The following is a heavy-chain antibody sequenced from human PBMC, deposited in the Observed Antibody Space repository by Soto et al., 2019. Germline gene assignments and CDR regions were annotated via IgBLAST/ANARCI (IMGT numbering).Heavy chain of an antibody. J-gene: IGHJ5*02. D-gene: IGHD2-2*01. CDR1: GYAFTIYG. Sequence: ASVKVSCKASGYAFTIYGISWVRQAPGQGLEWMGWISAYNGNTNYAQKLQGRVTMTTDTSTSTAYMELRSLRSDDTAVYYWARYCSSTSCYADWFDPWGQGTLVTVSS. CDR3: ARYCSSTSCYADWFDP. V-gene: IGHV1-18*01. CDR2: ISAYNGNT.